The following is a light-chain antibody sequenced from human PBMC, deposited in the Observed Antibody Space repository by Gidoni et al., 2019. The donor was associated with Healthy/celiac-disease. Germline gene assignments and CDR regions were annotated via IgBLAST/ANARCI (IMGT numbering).Light chain of an antibody. V-gene: IGLV6-57*04. CDR3: QSYDSSNLVV. Sequence: NFMLTQPHSVSESPGKTVTIPCTRSRGSIASNYVQWYQQRPGSAPPTVIYEDNQRPTGVPDRFSGSIDSSSNSASLTISGLKTEDEADYYCQSYDSSNLVVFGGGTKLTVL. CDR1: RGSIASNY. J-gene: IGLJ2*01. CDR2: EDN.